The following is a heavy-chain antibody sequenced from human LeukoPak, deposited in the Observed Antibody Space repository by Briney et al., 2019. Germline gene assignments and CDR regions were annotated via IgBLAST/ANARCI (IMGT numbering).Heavy chain of an antibody. CDR3: TTSGRATTRFVDY. V-gene: IGHV3-15*04. CDR1: GFTFSNAW. D-gene: IGHD1-26*01. Sequence: NSGGSLRLSCAASGFTFSNAWMSWVRQAPGKGLEWVCRIVTNTDGGTTDYAAPVKGRFTISRDDSKNTLYLQMNSLKTEDTAVYYCTTSGRATTRFVDYWGQGTLVSVSS. J-gene: IGHJ4*02. CDR2: IVTNTDGGTT.